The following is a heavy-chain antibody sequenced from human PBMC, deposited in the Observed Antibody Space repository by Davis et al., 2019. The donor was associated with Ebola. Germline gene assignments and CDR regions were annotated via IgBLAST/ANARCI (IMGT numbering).Heavy chain of an antibody. CDR2: ISSSGSTI. D-gene: IGHD3-3*01. CDR1: GFTFSDYY. CDR3: ARGYYDLWSGYGSGMDV. J-gene: IGHJ6*04. V-gene: IGHV3-11*04. Sequence: PAGSLRLSCAASGFTFSDYYMSWIRQAPGMGLEWVSYISSSGSTIYYADSEKGRFTISRDNAKNSLYLQMNSLRAEDTGVYYGARGYYDLWSGYGSGMDVWGKGTTVTVAS.